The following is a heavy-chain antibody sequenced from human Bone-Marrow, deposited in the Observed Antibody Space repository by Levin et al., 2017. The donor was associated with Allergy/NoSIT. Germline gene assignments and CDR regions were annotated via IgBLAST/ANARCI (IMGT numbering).Heavy chain of an antibody. V-gene: IGHV1-18*01. D-gene: IGHD6-13*01. Sequence: ASVKVSRKASGYTFSSYNIIWVRQAPGLGLEWMGWISPYDGNTNYAQKFRGRVTMTTDTSTSTVYMELRSLRSDDTAVYYCARVDGSSWFYYYYMDVWGKGTTLSVSS. J-gene: IGHJ6*03. CDR1: GYTFSSYN. CDR3: ARVDGSSWFYYYYMDV. CDR2: ISPYDGNT.